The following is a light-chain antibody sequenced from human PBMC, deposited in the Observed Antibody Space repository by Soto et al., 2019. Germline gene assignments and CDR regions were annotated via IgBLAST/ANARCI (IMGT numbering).Light chain of an antibody. J-gene: IGLJ2*01. CDR2: EVR. V-gene: IGLV2-14*01. Sequence: QSVLTQPASVSGSPGQSITISCSGTSLEIGAYNLVSWYQQPPGKAPKLLIYEVRNRPSGISYRFSGSKSGTTASLTISSLLPEDEADYYCSAYTSRSTLVFGGGTKVTVL. CDR1: SLEIGAYNL. CDR3: SAYTSRSTLV.